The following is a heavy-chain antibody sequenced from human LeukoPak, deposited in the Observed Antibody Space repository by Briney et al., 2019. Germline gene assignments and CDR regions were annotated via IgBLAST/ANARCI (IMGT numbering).Heavy chain of an antibody. V-gene: IGHV3-64*01. J-gene: IGHJ4*02. CDR2: ISSNGGST. CDR3: ARVQLGIDYYFDY. D-gene: IGHD7-27*01. Sequence: PGGSLRLSCAASGFAFSDYYMSWIRQAPGKGLEYVSAISSNGGSTYYANSVKGRFTISRDNSKNTLYLQMGSLRAEDMAVYYCARVQLGIDYYFDYWGQGTLVTVSS. CDR1: GFAFSDYY.